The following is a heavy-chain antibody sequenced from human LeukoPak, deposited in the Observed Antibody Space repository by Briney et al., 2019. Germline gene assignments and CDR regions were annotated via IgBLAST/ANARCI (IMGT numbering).Heavy chain of an antibody. J-gene: IGHJ4*02. D-gene: IGHD3-22*01. Sequence: SETLSLTCTVSGGSISSGSYYWSWIRQPAGKGLEWIGHIYTSGSTNYNPSLKSRVTISVDTSKNQFSLKLSSVTAADTAVYYCARGSTMILEAFDYWGQGTLVTVSS. CDR3: ARGSTMILEAFDY. CDR1: GGSISSGSYY. V-gene: IGHV4-61*09. CDR2: IYTSGST.